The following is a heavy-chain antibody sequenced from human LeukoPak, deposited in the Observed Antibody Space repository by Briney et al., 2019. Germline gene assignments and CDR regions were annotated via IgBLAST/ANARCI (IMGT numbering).Heavy chain of an antibody. CDR2: INPNSGGT. CDR3: ARDRDDFWSGYYDPYNWFDP. D-gene: IGHD3-3*01. V-gene: IGHV1-2*02. Sequence: ASVKVSCKASGFTLTGYYIHWVRQAPGQGLEWMGWINPNSGGTNYPQKFQGRVTMTRDPSISTAYMELSRLRSDDTAVYYCARDRDDFWSGYYDPYNWFDPWGQGTLVTVSS. CDR1: GFTLTGYY. J-gene: IGHJ5*02.